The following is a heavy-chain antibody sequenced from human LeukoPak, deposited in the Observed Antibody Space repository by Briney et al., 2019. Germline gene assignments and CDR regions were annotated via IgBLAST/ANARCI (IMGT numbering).Heavy chain of an antibody. J-gene: IGHJ3*02. V-gene: IGHV3-23*01. Sequence: PGGSLRLSCAASGFTFSSYAMTWVRQAPGKGLEWVSAISDSGGSTYYADSVKGRITISRDNSKNTLYLQMNSLRAEDTAVYYCARDNGHAFDIWGQGTMVTVTS. CDR2: ISDSGGST. CDR3: ARDNGHAFDI. CDR1: GFTFSSYA.